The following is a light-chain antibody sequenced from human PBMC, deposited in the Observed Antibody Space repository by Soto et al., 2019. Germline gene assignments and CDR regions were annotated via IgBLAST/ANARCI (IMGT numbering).Light chain of an antibody. Sequence: DIQMTQSPSSLSAFVGDSVTITCHASQRISTFLNWYHQKPGKAPNLLIYSASYLQSGIPSNFGGTGSGTDFTLSNATLQPEDFLPSYCQQSYRFRLTFGRGTKVEI. V-gene: IGKV1-39*01. J-gene: IGKJ4*01. CDR2: SAS. CDR3: QQSYRFRLT. CDR1: QRISTF.